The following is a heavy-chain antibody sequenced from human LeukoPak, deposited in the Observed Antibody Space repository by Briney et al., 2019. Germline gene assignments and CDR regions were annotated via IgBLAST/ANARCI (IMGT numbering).Heavy chain of an antibody. CDR3: ARPHYGASDY. CDR2: IYPGDSHI. Sequence: HGESLKISCKGSGYSFTNYWIGWVHQMPGKGLEWMGLIYPGDSHIRYSPSLQGQVTISADKSISTAYLQWSSLKASDTAIYYCARPHYGASDYWGQGTLVTVSS. CDR1: GYSFTNYW. J-gene: IGHJ4*02. V-gene: IGHV5-51*07. D-gene: IGHD4/OR15-4a*01.